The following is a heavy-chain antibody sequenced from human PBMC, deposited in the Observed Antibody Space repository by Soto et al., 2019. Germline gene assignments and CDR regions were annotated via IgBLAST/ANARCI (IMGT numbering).Heavy chain of an antibody. Sequence: DSVKVSCKTSGYTFTRYAISWVRQAPGQGLEWMGWISTYNGNTNYAQKFQGRVTMTTDTSTSTVYMELRSLRSDDTAVYYCAREVSSGGKINWFDPWGKGTLVTVSS. J-gene: IGHJ5*02. D-gene: IGHD2-15*01. CDR1: GYTFTRYA. CDR2: ISTYNGNT. V-gene: IGHV1-18*01. CDR3: AREVSSGGKINWFDP.